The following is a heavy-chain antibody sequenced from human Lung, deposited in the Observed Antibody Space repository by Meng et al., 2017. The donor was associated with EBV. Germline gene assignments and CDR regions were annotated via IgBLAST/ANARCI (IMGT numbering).Heavy chain of an antibody. CDR3: AREVPMIVMNWLDP. J-gene: IGHJ5*02. CDR2: IHYSGRT. CDR1: GGSISSSSHY. V-gene: IGHV4-39*07. Sequence: QLQESGPGLGKPSATLSLTCTASGGSISSSSHYWDWIRQSPGKGLQWIGSIHYSGRTSYNPSLKSRVTISVDTSKNQFSLKLSSVVAADTAVYYCAREVPMIVMNWLDPWGQGTLVTVSS. D-gene: IGHD3-22*01.